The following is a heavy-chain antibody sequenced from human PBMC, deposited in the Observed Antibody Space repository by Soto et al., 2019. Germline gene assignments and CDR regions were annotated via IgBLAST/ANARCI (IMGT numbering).Heavy chain of an antibody. CDR3: AKVWEQQLVGYYFDY. Sequence: GGSLRLSCAASGFTFSSYAMSWVRQAPGKGLEWVSAISGSGGSTYYADSVKGRFTISRDNSKNTLYLQMNSLRAEDTAVYYCAKVWEQQLVGYYFDYWGQGTLVTVSS. V-gene: IGHV3-23*01. D-gene: IGHD6-13*01. CDR2: ISGSGGST. CDR1: GFTFSSYA. J-gene: IGHJ4*02.